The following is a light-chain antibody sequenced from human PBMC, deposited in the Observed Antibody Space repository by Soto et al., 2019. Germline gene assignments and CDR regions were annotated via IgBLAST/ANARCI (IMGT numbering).Light chain of an antibody. CDR3: QQRSNWPPNS. Sequence: SVFPKSTTTLSLSPAEISALSGISGQRVSSYLSWYQQKHRQDPRILINDESNRATGIPPRFSGSGSGTALSLPISSLEPEDFAVYYCQQRSNWPPNSFGQGRRLEIK. V-gene: IGKV3-11*01. CDR2: DES. J-gene: IGKJ5*01. CDR1: QRVSSY.